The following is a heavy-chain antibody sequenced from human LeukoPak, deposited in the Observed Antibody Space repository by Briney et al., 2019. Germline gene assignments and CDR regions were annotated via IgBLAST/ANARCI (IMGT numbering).Heavy chain of an antibody. D-gene: IGHD5-24*01. CDR3: ARVSGRDGYNPPLDY. J-gene: IGHJ4*02. Sequence: GGSLRLSCAASGFTFSSYSMNWVRQAPGKGLEWVSSISSSSSYIYYADSVKGRFTISRDNAKNSLYLQMNSLRAEDTAVYYCARVSGRDGYNPPLDYWGQGTLVTVSS. V-gene: IGHV3-21*01. CDR1: GFTFSSYS. CDR2: ISSSSSYI.